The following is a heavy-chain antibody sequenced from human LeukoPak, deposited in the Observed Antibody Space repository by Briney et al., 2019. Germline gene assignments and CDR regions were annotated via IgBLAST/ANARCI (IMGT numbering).Heavy chain of an antibody. CDR3: ATLMTTVTTSGYYFDY. CDR1: GGSFSGYY. J-gene: IGHJ4*02. CDR2: INHSGST. Sequence: SETLSLTCAVYGGSFSGYYWSWIRQPPGKGLEWIGEINHSGSTNYNPSLKSRVTLSVDTSKNQFSLKLSSVTAADTAVYYCATLMTTVTTSGYYFDYWGQGTLVTVSS. D-gene: IGHD4-17*01. V-gene: IGHV4-34*01.